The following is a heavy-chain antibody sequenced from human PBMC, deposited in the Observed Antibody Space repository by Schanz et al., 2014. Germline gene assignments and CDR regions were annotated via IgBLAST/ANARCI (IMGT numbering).Heavy chain of an antibody. D-gene: IGHD3-10*01. J-gene: IGHJ4*02. CDR2: IKKDGSEK. CDR3: ARWFLIRGVILDS. V-gene: IGHV3-7*03. Sequence: EVQLAESGGGLVQPGGPLRLSCAASGFTFSGFWMTWVRQAPGKGLEWVANIKKDGSEKYYVDSVKGRFTISRDNSRDTVYLQMNSLRADDTAMYYCARWFLIRGVILDSWGQGTLVTVSS. CDR1: GFTFSGFW.